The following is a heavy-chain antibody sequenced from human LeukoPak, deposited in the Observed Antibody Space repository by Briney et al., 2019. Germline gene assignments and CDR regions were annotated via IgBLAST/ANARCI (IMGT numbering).Heavy chain of an antibody. J-gene: IGHJ4*02. CDR1: GGSISSSSYY. CDR2: IYYSGST. Sequence: SETLSLTCTVSGGSISSSSYYWGWIRQPPGKGLEWIGYIYYSGSTNYNPSLKSRVTISVDTSKNQFSLKLSSVTAADTAVYYCARHLSERGAAVVFDYWGQGTLVTVSS. CDR3: ARHLSERGAAVVFDY. D-gene: IGHD5-18*01. V-gene: IGHV4-61*05.